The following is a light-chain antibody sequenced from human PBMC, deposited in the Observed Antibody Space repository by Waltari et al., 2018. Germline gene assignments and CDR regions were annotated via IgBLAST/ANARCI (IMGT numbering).Light chain of an antibody. J-gene: IGLJ3*02. CDR1: SSNIGSHF. CDR2: RKN. V-gene: IGLV1-47*01. CDR3: ATWDDSLSAWV. Sequence: QSVLTQPPSASGTPGQRDTIPCSGRSSNIGSHFVNWYQQLPGTAPKLLIYRKNQRPSGVPDRFSGSKSGTSASLAISGLRSEDEADYYCATWDDSLSAWVFGGGTKLTVL.